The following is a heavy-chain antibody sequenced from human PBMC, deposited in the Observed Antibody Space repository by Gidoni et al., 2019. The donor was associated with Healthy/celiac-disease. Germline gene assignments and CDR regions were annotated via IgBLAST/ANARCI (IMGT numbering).Heavy chain of an antibody. Sequence: QVQLVQSGAEVKKPGSSVKVSCKASGGTFSSYAISWVRQAPGQGLAWMGGIIPIFGTANYAQKFQGRVTITADESTSTAYMELSSLRSEDTAVYYCARRKRGYDEYYYYYGMDVWGQGTTVTVSS. CDR2: IIPIFGTA. V-gene: IGHV1-69*01. D-gene: IGHD5-12*01. CDR3: ARRKRGYDEYYYYYGMDV. J-gene: IGHJ6*02. CDR1: GGTFSSYA.